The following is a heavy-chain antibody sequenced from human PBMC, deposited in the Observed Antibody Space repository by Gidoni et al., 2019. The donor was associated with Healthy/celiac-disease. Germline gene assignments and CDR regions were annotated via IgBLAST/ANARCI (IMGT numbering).Heavy chain of an antibody. D-gene: IGHD3-22*01. CDR3: ARGGSITMIVVAINFDY. V-gene: IGHV1-46*01. CDR1: GYTFTSYY. Sequence: QVQLVQSGAEVKKPGASVKVSCKASGYTFTSYYMHWVRQAPGQGLEWRGIINPSGGSTSYAQKFQGRVTMTRETSTSTVYMELSSLRSEDTAVYYCARGGSITMIVVAINFDYWGQGTLVTVSS. J-gene: IGHJ4*02. CDR2: INPSGGST.